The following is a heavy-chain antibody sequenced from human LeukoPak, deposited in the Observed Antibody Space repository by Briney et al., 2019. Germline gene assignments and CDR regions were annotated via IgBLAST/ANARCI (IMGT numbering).Heavy chain of an antibody. V-gene: IGHV3-23*01. D-gene: IGHD3-3*01. CDR3: AKVPAYDFWSGYYHLDY. Sequence: GGSLRLSCAASGFTFSSYAMSWVRRAPGKGLEWVSAISGSGGSTYYADSVKGRFTISRDNSKNTLYLQMNSLRAEDTAVYYCAKVPAYDFWSGYYHLDYWGQGTLVTVSS. CDR1: GFTFSSYA. J-gene: IGHJ4*02. CDR2: ISGSGGST.